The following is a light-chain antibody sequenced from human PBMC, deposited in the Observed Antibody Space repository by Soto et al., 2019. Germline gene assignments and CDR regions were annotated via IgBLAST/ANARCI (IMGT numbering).Light chain of an antibody. CDR1: QDISNY. V-gene: IGKV1-33*01. CDR2: DAS. Sequence: DIQMTQSPSSLSASVGDRVTITCQASQDISNYLNWYQQKPGKAPKLLIYDASNLETGVPSRFNGSGSETDFTFHISSLQPEDIATYYCQQYDNLPLTFGQGTRLEIK. J-gene: IGKJ5*01. CDR3: QQYDNLPLT.